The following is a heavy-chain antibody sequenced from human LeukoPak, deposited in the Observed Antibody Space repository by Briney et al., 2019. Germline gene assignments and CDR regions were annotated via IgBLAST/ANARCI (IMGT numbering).Heavy chain of an antibody. Sequence: PGGSLRLSCAASGFTVSANYMNWVRQAPGMGLEWVSAIYSGGNTFYADSVKGRFTISRDNSKNTLYLQMNSLRTEDTAVYYCARIGYPLGSGWYGSFDCWGQGTLVTVSS. V-gene: IGHV3-66*02. J-gene: IGHJ4*02. CDR2: IYSGGNT. CDR1: GFTVSANY. CDR3: ARIGYPLGSGWYGSFDC. D-gene: IGHD6-19*01.